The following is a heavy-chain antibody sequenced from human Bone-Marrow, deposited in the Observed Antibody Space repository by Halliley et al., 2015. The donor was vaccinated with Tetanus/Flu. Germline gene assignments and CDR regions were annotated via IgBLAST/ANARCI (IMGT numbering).Heavy chain of an antibody. D-gene: IGHD6-19*01. CDR2: IDYSGST. J-gene: IGHJ4*02. V-gene: IGHV4-59*01. CDR3: TRGSGWLADF. CDR1: GGSIDSDY. Sequence: TLSLTCTVSGGSIDSDYWSWLRQPPGKGLEWIGLIDYSGSTNYNPSPQSRVTISVDTSKNQFSLKLNSVTAADTAVYYCTRGSGWLADFWGQGTLVTVSS.